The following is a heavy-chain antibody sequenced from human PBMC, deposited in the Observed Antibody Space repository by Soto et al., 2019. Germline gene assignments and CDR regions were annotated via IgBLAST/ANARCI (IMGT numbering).Heavy chain of an antibody. D-gene: IGHD5-18*01. CDR2: INSDGRST. Sequence: PGGSLRLSCAASGFTFSSYWMHWVRQAPGKGLVWVSRINSDGRSTSYADSVKGRFTISRDNAKNTLYLQMNSLRAEDTAVYYCARAGYSYGTGYYYGMDVWGQGTTVTVSS. CDR1: GFTFSSYW. J-gene: IGHJ6*02. CDR3: ARAGYSYGTGYYYGMDV. V-gene: IGHV3-74*01.